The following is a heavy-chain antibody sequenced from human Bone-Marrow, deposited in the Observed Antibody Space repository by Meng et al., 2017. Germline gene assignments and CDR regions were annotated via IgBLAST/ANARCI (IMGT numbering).Heavy chain of an antibody. CDR2: INHSGST. Sequence: QVQLQQWGAGLLKPSETLSLTCAVYGGSFSGYYWSWIRQPPGKGLEWIAEINHSGSTNYNPSLKSRVTISVDTSKNQFSLKLSSVTAADTAVYYCARGGYCSGGSCNWGQGTLVTVSS. CDR3: ARGGYCSGGSCN. D-gene: IGHD2-15*01. CDR1: GGSFSGYY. V-gene: IGHV4-34*01. J-gene: IGHJ4*02.